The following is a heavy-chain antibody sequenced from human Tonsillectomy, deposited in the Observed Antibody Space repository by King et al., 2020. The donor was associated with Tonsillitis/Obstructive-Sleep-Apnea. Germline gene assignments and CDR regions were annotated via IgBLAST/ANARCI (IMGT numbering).Heavy chain of an antibody. D-gene: IGHD3-3*01. CDR2: INPSGGST. CDR3: ARPPGGFWSGYSRAPLGY. Sequence: QLVQSGAEVKKPGASVKISCKASGYTFTSYYIHWVRQAPGQGLEWMGIINPSGGSTSYAQKFQGRVTMTRDTSTSTVYIELSSLRSEDTAVYYCARPPGGFWSGYSRAPLGYWGQGTLVTVSS. CDR1: GYTFTSYY. J-gene: IGHJ4*02. V-gene: IGHV1-46*01.